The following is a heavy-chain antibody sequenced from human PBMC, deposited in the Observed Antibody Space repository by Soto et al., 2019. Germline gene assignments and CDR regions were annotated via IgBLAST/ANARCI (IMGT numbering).Heavy chain of an antibody. Sequence: GGSLRLSCAASGFTVSSNYMSWVRQAPGKGLEWVSVIYSGGSTYYADSVKGRFTISRHNSKNTLYLQMNSLRAEDTAVYYCARDRRFGEFSAFDIWGQGTMVTVSS. CDR1: GFTVSSNY. CDR2: IYSGGST. J-gene: IGHJ3*02. V-gene: IGHV3-53*04. D-gene: IGHD3-10*01. CDR3: ARDRRFGEFSAFDI.